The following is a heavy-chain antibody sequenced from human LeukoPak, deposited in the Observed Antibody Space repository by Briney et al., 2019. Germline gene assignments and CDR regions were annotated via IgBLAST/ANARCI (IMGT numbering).Heavy chain of an antibody. Sequence: KPSETLSLXCTVSGGSISSYYWSWIRQPPGKGLEWIGYIYYSGSTSYNPSLKSLVTISVDTSKSQFSLRLSSVTAADTAVYYCARVGSSWRYFDYWGQGTLVTVSS. CDR2: IYYSGST. CDR3: ARVGSSWRYFDY. CDR1: GGSISSYY. D-gene: IGHD6-13*01. V-gene: IGHV4-59*01. J-gene: IGHJ4*02.